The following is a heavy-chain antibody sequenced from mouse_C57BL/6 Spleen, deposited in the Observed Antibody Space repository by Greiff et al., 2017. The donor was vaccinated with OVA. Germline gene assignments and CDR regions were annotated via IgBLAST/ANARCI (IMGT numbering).Heavy chain of an antibody. V-gene: IGHV5-17*01. CDR2: ISSGSSTI. D-gene: IGHD2-4*01. CDR3: ARGHDYGRGYAMDY. J-gene: IGHJ4*01. Sequence: EVQGVESGGGLVKPGGSLKLSCAASGFTFSDYGMHWVRQAPEKGLEWVAYISSGSSTIYYADTVKGRFTISRDNAKNTLFLQMTSLRSEDTAMYYCARGHDYGRGYAMDYWGQGTSVTVSS. CDR1: GFTFSDYG.